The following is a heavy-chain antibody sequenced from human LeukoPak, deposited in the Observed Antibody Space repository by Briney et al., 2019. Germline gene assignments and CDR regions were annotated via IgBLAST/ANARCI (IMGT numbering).Heavy chain of an antibody. CDR2: INPNSDDT. D-gene: IGHD2-15*01. V-gene: IGHV1-2*06. J-gene: IGHJ5*02. CDR3: ARGYCSGGTCYLVENWFDP. CDR1: GYTFTVYY. Sequence: ASVKVSXKASGYTFTVYYMYWVRQAPGQGLEWMGRINPNSDDTDYAQNFQGRVTMTRDTSISTAYMELTNLRSDDTAVYYCARGYCSGGTCYLVENWFDPWGQGTLVTVSS.